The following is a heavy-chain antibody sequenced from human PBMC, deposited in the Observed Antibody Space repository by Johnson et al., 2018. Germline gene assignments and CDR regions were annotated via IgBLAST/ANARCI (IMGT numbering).Heavy chain of an antibody. V-gene: IGHV1-8*01. Sequence: QVQLVESGAEVKKPGASVKVSCKASGYTFTSYDINWVRQATGQGLEWIGWMNPNRGNTGYAQKFPGRVTLTRNTSRSTAYLELGSLRSEDTAVYYCARGGIAAAGYYMDGWGKGTTVTVSS. CDR3: ARGGIAAAGYYMDG. D-gene: IGHD6-13*01. J-gene: IGHJ6*03. CDR2: MNPNRGNT. CDR1: GYTFTSYD.